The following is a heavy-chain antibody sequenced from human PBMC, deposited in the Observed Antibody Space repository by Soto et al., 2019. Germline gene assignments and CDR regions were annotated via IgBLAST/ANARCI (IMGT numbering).Heavy chain of an antibody. CDR2: IYYSGST. J-gene: IGHJ6*02. D-gene: IGHD5-12*01. CDR3: ARGSDCLYYYGMDV. V-gene: IGHV4-59*01. CDR1: GGSISSYF. Sequence: QVQLQESGPGLVKPSETLSLTCTVSGGSISSYFWTWIRQPPGKGLEWIGYIYYSGSTNYNPSLKSRVTISVDTSKNQFSLKLSSVTAADTAVYYCARGSDCLYYYGMDVWGQGTTVTVSS.